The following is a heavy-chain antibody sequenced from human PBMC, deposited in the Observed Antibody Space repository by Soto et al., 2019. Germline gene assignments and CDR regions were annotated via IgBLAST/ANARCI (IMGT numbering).Heavy chain of an antibody. CDR3: ARVAPGRGFDY. Sequence: SETLSLTCTVSGGSISSGGYCWSWIRQHPGKGLEWIGYIYYSGSTYYNPSLKSRVTISVDTSKNQFSLKLSSVTAADTAVYYCARVAPGRGFDYWGQGTLVTVSS. J-gene: IGHJ4*02. CDR1: GGSISSGGYC. CDR2: IYYSGST. D-gene: IGHD1-26*01. V-gene: IGHV4-31*03.